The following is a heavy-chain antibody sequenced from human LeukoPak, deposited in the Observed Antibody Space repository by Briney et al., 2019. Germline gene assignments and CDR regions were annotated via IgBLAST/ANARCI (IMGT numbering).Heavy chain of an antibody. CDR2: ISGSGGST. V-gene: IGHV3-23*01. CDR1: GFTFSSYG. Sequence: GGSLRLSCAASGFTFSSYGMSWVRQAPGKGLERVSAISGSGGSTYYADSVKGRFTISRDNSKNTLYLQMNSLRAEDTAVYYCAKDGLTYYYDSRLSWFDPWGQGTLVTVSS. J-gene: IGHJ5*02. D-gene: IGHD3-22*01. CDR3: AKDGLTYYYDSRLSWFDP.